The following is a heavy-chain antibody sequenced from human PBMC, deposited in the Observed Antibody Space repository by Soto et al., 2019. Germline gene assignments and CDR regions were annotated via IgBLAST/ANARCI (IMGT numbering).Heavy chain of an antibody. CDR1: GFTFSSYG. D-gene: IGHD6-13*01. CDR2: ISYDGSNK. Sequence: ESGGGVVQPGRSLRLSCAASGFTFSSYGMHWVRQAPGKGLEWVAVISYDGSNKYYADSVKGRFTISRDNSKNTLYLQMNSLRAEDTAVYYCAKGRGGSWYTLFDYWGQGTLVTVSS. J-gene: IGHJ4*02. V-gene: IGHV3-30*18. CDR3: AKGRGGSWYTLFDY.